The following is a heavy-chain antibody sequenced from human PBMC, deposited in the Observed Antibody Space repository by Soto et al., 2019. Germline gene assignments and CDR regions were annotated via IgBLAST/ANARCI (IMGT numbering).Heavy chain of an antibody. CDR1: GGAISSYY. CDR3: ARPYSSGSPHYGMDV. D-gene: IGHD6-19*01. J-gene: IGHJ6*02. Sequence: QVQLQESGPGLVKPSETLSLTCTVSGGAISSYYWSWIRQPPGKGLEWIGYIYYSGSTNYNPSLKSRVTIXXDXSXXQFSLKLSSVTAADTAVYYCARPYSSGSPHYGMDVWGQGTTVTISS. CDR2: IYYSGST. V-gene: IGHV4-59*08.